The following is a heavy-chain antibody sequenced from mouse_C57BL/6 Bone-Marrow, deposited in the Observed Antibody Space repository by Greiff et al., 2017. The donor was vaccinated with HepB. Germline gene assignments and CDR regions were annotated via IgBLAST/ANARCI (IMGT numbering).Heavy chain of an antibody. CDR1: GFTFSDYY. CDR3: ARVDGYYFMDY. Sequence: EVKLVESEGGLVQPGSSMKLSCTASGFTFSDYYMAWVRQVPEKGLEWVANINYDGSSTYYLDSLKSRFIISRDNAKNILYLQMSSLKSEDTATYYCARVDGYYFMDYWGQGTSVTVSS. CDR2: INYDGSST. D-gene: IGHD2-3*01. J-gene: IGHJ4*01. V-gene: IGHV5-16*01.